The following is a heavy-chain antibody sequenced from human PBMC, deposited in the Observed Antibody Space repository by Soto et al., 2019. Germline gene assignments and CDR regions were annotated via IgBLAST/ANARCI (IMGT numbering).Heavy chain of an antibody. V-gene: IGHV3-30*18. J-gene: IGHJ4*02. CDR1: GFTFGSYG. CDR3: AKVSVAGETYFDY. D-gene: IGHD6-19*01. Sequence: QVQLVESGGGVVQPGRSLRLSCAASGFTFGSYGMHWVRQAPGKGLEWVAVISYDGSNKYYADSVKGRFTISRDNSKNTLYLQMNSLRAEDTAVYYCAKVSVAGETYFDYWGQGTLVTVSS. CDR2: ISYDGSNK.